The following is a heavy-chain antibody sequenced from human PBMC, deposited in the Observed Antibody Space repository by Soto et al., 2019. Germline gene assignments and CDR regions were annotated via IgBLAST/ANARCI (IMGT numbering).Heavy chain of an antibody. J-gene: IGHJ4*02. V-gene: IGHV2-5*02. CDR3: AHKGDGYRGFKY. Sequence: QITLKESGPPLVKPTQTLTLTCTLSGFSLSTSGVGVGWIRQPPGKALEWLALIYWDDDKRYSPFLKSRLTLXKXRSKNQVVLTLTNMAPVDTSTYYCAHKGDGYRGFKYWGQGTLDTVSS. CDR2: IYWDDDK. D-gene: IGHD5-12*01. CDR1: GFSLSTSGVG.